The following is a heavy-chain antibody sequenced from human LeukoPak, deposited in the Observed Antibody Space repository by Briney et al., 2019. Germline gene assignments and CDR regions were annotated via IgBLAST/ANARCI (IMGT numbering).Heavy chain of an antibody. D-gene: IGHD1-26*01. CDR1: GFTFSSYG. CDR2: IRYDGSNK. Sequence: GGSLRLSCAAPGFTFSSYGMHWVRQAPGKGLEWVAFIRYDGSNKYYADSVKGRFTISRDNSKNTLYLQMNSLRAEDTAVYYCAKEDRGIVGATIGDYWGQGTLVTVSS. J-gene: IGHJ4*02. V-gene: IGHV3-30*02. CDR3: AKEDRGIVGATIGDY.